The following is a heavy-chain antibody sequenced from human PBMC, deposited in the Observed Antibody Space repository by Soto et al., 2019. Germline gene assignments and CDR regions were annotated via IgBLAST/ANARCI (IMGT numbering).Heavy chain of an antibody. CDR1: GYSFTSYW. J-gene: IGHJ4*02. Sequence: GESLKISCKGSGYSFTSYWIGWVRQMPGKGLEWMGIIYPGDSDTRYSPSFQGQVTISADKSISTAYLQWSSLKASDTAMYYCARQRTYYYDSSGPYYFDYWGQGTLVTVSS. D-gene: IGHD3-22*01. V-gene: IGHV5-51*01. CDR3: ARQRTYYYDSSGPYYFDY. CDR2: IYPGDSDT.